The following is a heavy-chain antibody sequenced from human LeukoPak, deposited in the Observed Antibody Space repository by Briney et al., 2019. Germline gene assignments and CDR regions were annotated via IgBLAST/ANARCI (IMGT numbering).Heavy chain of an antibody. CDR3: ARKRSGELLDY. CDR2: IIPIFGTA. D-gene: IGHD1-26*01. J-gene: IGHJ4*02. CDR1: GYTFTSYD. Sequence: SVKVSCKASGYTFTSYDINWVRQAPGQGLEWMGGIIPIFGTANYAQKFQGRVTITADKSTSTAYMELSSLRSEDTAVYYCARKRSGELLDYWGQGTLVTVSS. V-gene: IGHV1-69*06.